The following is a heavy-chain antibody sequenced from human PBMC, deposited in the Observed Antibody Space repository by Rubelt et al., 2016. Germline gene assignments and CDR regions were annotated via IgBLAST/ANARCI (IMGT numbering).Heavy chain of an antibody. D-gene: IGHD6-6*01. CDR3: ARTPFIRRGMDV. Sequence: QLQLQESGPGLVKPSETLSLTCTVSGGSISSSSYYWGWIRQPPGKGLAWIGSIYYSGSTYYNPSLKSRVTITVDTSKNQFALKLSSVTAADTAVYYCARTPFIRRGMDVRGQGTTVTVSS. V-gene: IGHV4-39*07. CDR2: IYYSGST. CDR1: GGSISSSSYY. J-gene: IGHJ6*02.